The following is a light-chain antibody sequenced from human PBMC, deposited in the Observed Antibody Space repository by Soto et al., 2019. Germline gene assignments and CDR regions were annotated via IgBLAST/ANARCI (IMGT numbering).Light chain of an antibody. CDR3: CSYAGSYTYV. V-gene: IGLV2-11*01. J-gene: IGLJ1*01. Sequence: QSVLTQPRSVSGSPGQSVTISCTGTSSDVGGYNYVSWYQQHPGKAPKLMIYDVSKRPSGVPDRFSGSKSGTTASLTISGLQAEDDADYYCCSYAGSYTYVFGTGTKLTVL. CDR1: SSDVGGYNY. CDR2: DVS.